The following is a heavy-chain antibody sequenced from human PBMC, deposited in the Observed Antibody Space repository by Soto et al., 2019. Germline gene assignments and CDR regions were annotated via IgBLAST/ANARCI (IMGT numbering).Heavy chain of an antibody. J-gene: IGHJ6*02. CDR3: AKDTLWFGELLSSLPHYGMDV. CDR2: ISYDGSNK. Sequence: SLRLSCAASGFTFSSYGMHWVRQAPGKGLEWVAVISYDGSNKYYADSVKGRFTISRDNSKNTLYLQMNSLRAEDTAVYYCAKDTLWFGELLSSLPHYGMDVWGQGTTVTVSS. CDR1: GFTFSSYG. V-gene: IGHV3-30*18. D-gene: IGHD3-10*01.